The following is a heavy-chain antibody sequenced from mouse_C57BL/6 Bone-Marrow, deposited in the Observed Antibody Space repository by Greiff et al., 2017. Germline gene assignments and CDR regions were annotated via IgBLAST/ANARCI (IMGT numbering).Heavy chain of an antibody. D-gene: IGHD2-3*01. CDR1: GYSFTGYY. Sequence: EVQLQQSGPELVKPGASVKISCKASGYSFTGYYMNWVKQSPEKSLEWIGEINPSTGATTYNQKFQAKATLTVDTSSSTAYMQLKSLTSEDSAVYYCARSEADCYYFYCAMDDWGQGTSVTVSS. J-gene: IGHJ4*01. CDR2: INPSTGAT. CDR3: ARSEADCYYFYCAMDD. V-gene: IGHV1-42*01.